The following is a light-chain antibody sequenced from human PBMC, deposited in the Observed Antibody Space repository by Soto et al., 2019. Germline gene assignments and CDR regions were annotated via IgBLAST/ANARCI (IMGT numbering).Light chain of an antibody. CDR2: LGC. J-gene: IGKJ1*01. Sequence: DIVLTQSPLSLPVTPGEPASISCRSSQSLLHSNGYNYLDWYLQKPGQSPQLLIYLGCNRSSGVPDRFSGSGSGTDLTLKISRVEAGDVGVYYFMQALQSPRTFGPGTKVEIK. CDR3: MQALQSPRT. CDR1: QSLLHSNGYNY. V-gene: IGKV2-28*01.